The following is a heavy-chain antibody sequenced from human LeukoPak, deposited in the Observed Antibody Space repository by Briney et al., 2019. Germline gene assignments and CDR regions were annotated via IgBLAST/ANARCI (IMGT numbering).Heavy chain of an antibody. CDR2: IKSKTDGGTT. CDR3: TTLMGVGANRGY. D-gene: IGHD1-26*01. J-gene: IGHJ4*02. CDR1: GFTFTSYS. V-gene: IGHV3-15*01. Sequence: PGGSLRLSCAASGFTFTSYSMNWVRQAPGKGVEWVGRIKSKTDGGTTDYAAPVKGRFTISRDDSKNTLYLQMNSLKTEDTAVYYCTTLMGVGANRGYWGQGTLVTVSS.